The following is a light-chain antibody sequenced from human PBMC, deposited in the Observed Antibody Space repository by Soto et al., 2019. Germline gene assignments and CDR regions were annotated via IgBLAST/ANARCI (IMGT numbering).Light chain of an antibody. Sequence: QSALTQPASVSGSPGQTITISCTGAVSEVAGYTYVSWYQQHPGKGPKVIIYDVSNRPLGVSNRFPGSKSGTTASLTISGLQAEDEADYYCSSFTRIVGLFGGGTKLTVL. V-gene: IGLV2-14*03. CDR1: VSEVAGYTY. CDR2: DVS. CDR3: SSFTRIVGL. J-gene: IGLJ2*01.